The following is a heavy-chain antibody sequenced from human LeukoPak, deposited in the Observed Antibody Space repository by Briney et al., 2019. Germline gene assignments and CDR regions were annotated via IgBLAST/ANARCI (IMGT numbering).Heavy chain of an antibody. CDR3: ARDLKGEGPIFGVVIKRDY. CDR2: INPNSGGT. J-gene: IGHJ4*02. D-gene: IGHD3-3*01. CDR1: GYTFTGYY. Sequence: ASVKVSCRASGYTFTGYYMHWVRQAPGQGLEWMGWINPNSGGTNYAQKFQGRVTMTRDTSISTAYMELSRLRSDDTAVYYCARDLKGEGPIFGVVIKRDYWGQGTLVTVS. V-gene: IGHV1-2*02.